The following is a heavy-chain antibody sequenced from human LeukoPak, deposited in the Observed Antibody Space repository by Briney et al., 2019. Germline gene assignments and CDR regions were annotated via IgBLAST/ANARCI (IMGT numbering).Heavy chain of an antibody. CDR3: ARHEYSGSYYGLSWFDP. D-gene: IGHD1-26*01. CDR2: IYYSGST. CDR1: GGSINSSGYY. Sequence: SETLSLTCTVSGGSINSSGYYWGWIRQPPGKGLEWIASIYYSGSTYYNPSLKSRVTISVDTSKNQLSLKQSSLASADTAVYYCARHEYSGSYYGLSWFDPWGQGTLVTVSS. J-gene: IGHJ5*02. V-gene: IGHV4-39*01.